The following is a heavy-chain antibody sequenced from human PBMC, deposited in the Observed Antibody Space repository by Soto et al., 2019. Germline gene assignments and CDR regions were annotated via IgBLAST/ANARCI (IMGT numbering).Heavy chain of an antibody. Sequence: QVQLQESGPGLVKPSQTLSLTCTVSGGSIRSSDYYWSWIRQPPGKGLEWIGYVYYSESAYYNPSLQSRGFISIDTSKNQFSLTLSSVTAADTAVYYCARVIITAIVTSGFDSWGQGTLVTVSS. CDR2: VYYSESA. CDR1: GGSIRSSDYY. V-gene: IGHV4-30-4*01. CDR3: ARVIITAIVTSGFDS. J-gene: IGHJ4*02. D-gene: IGHD5-18*01.